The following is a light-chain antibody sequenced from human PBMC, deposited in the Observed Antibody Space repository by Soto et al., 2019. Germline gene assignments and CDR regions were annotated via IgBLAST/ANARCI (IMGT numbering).Light chain of an antibody. J-gene: IGKJ1*01. Sequence: EIVLTQSPGTLSLSPGERATLSCRASQRVSSSYLAWYQQKSGQAPRLLIYGASSRATGIPDRFSGSGSGTDFTLTISRLEPEDFAVYYCQQYGSSRWTFGQGTKWIS. CDR2: GAS. CDR1: QRVSSSY. V-gene: IGKV3-20*01. CDR3: QQYGSSRWT.